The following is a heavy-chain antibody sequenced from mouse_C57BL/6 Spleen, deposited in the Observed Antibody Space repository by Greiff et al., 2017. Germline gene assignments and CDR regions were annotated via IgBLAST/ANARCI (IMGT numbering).Heavy chain of an antibody. D-gene: IGHD1-1*01. J-gene: IGHJ4*01. CDR1: GFNIKDYY. V-gene: IGHV14-2*01. Sequence: EVQLQQSGAELVKPGASVKLSCTASGFNIKDYYMHWVKQRTEQGLEWIGRIDPEDGETKYAPKFQGKATITADTSSNTAYLQLSSLTSEDTAVYYGGEEGRYGSSYYAMDYWGQGTSVTVSS. CDR2: IDPEDGET. CDR3: GEEGRYGSSYYAMDY.